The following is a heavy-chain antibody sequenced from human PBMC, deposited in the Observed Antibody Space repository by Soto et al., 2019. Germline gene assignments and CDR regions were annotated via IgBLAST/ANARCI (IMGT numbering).Heavy chain of an antibody. CDR3: ARKMPTMIVVVIQNWFDP. V-gene: IGHV4-59*01. J-gene: IGHJ5*02. CDR1: GGSISSYY. D-gene: IGHD3-22*01. Sequence: PSETLSLTCTVSGGSISSYYWSWIRQPPGKGLEWIGYIYYSGSTKYNPSLKSRVTISVDTSKNQFSLKLSSVTAADTAVYYCARKMPTMIVVVIQNWFDPWGQGTLVTVSS. CDR2: IYYSGST.